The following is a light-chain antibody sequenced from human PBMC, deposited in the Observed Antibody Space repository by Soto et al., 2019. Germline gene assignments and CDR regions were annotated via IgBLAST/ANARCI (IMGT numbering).Light chain of an antibody. Sequence: EIVMTQSPATLSVSPGERATLSCRASQSIRSELAWYQQKPGQAPRLLIYGASTRATGIPARFSGSGSGTEFTLTISNLQSEDFAVYYCQQYNKWPPLTFGGGTKVEIK. CDR3: QQYNKWPPLT. J-gene: IGKJ4*01. CDR2: GAS. V-gene: IGKV3-15*01. CDR1: QSIRSE.